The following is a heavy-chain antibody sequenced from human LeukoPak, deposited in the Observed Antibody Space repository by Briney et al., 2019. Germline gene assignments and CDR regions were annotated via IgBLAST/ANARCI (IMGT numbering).Heavy chain of an antibody. CDR3: ARGRYSSSFDY. V-gene: IGHV4-39*07. CDR2: IYYSGST. D-gene: IGHD6-6*01. CDR1: GGSISSSSYY. Sequence: PSETLSLTCTVSGGSISSSSYYWGWIRQPPGKGLEWIGSIYYSGSTYYNPSLESRVTISVDTSKNQFSLKLSSVTAADTAVYYCARGRYSSSFDYWGQGTLVTVSS. J-gene: IGHJ4*02.